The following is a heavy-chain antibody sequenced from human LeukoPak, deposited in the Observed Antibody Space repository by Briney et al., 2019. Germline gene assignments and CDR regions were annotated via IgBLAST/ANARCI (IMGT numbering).Heavy chain of an antibody. CDR3: ARTTYDYVWGSYRYTGFDY. J-gene: IGHJ4*02. V-gene: IGHV3-23*01. CDR2: ISGSGAST. D-gene: IGHD3-16*02. Sequence: GGSLRLSCAASGFTFSNYAMSWVRQAPGKGLEWVSAISGSGASTNYADSVKGRFTISRDNSKNTLYLQMNSLRAEDTAVYYCARTTYDYVWGSYRYTGFDYWGQGTLVTVSS. CDR1: GFTFSNYA.